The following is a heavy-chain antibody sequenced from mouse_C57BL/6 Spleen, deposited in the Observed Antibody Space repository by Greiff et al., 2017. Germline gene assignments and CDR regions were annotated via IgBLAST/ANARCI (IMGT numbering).Heavy chain of an antibody. CDR2: ILPGSGDT. J-gene: IGHJ3*01. CDR3: AIRDYGSPSFAY. V-gene: IGHV1-9*01. D-gene: IGHD1-1*01. CDR1: GYTFTGYW. Sequence: QVQLQQSGAELMKPGASVKLSCKTTGYTFTGYWIEWVKQRPGRGLEWIGEILPGSGDTNYNEKFKGKATFTADTSSSSAYMQLSSLTTEDSTVYYCAIRDYGSPSFAYWGQGTLVTVSA.